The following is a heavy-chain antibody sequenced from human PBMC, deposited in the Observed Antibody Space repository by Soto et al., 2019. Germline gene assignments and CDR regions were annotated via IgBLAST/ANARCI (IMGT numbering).Heavy chain of an antibody. CDR3: ARAKTHSRSRGYYYSWRGTYYFDY. V-gene: IGHV4-30-2*01. D-gene: IGHD3-22*01. Sequence: PSETLSLTCAVSGGSISSGGYSWSWIRQPPGKGLEWIGYIYHSGSTYYDPSLKSRVTISVDRSKNQFSLKLSSVTAADTAVYYCARAKTHSRSRGYYYSWRGTYYFDYWGQGTLVTVSS. CDR1: GGSISSGGYS. CDR2: IYHSGST. J-gene: IGHJ4*02.